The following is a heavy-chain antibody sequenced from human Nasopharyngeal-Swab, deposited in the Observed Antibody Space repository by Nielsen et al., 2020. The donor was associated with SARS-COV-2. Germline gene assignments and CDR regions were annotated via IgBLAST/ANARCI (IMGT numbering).Heavy chain of an antibody. CDR2: IIPIFGTA. V-gene: IGHV1-69*13. CDR3: ARSMTYYYDSSGYYLADY. Sequence: SVKVSCKASGGTFSSYAISWVRQAPGQGLEWMGGIIPIFGTANYAQKFQGRVTITADESTSTAYMELNSLRSEDTAVYYCARSMTYYYDSSGYYLADYWGQGTLVTVSS. J-gene: IGHJ4*02. D-gene: IGHD3-22*01. CDR1: GGTFSSYA.